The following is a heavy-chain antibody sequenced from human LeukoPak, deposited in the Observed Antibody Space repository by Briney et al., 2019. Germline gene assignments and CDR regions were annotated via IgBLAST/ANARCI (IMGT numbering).Heavy chain of an antibody. V-gene: IGHV3-30-3*01. Sequence: PGRSLRLSCVASGFTVSSYGMHWVRQAPGKGLEWVGVMSYDESKRYYADSVEGRFTISRDNSKNTLYVQMNSLRADDTAVYYCARGRHDFWSGDLWGQGTLVTVSS. J-gene: IGHJ4*02. CDR3: ARGRHDFWSGDL. D-gene: IGHD3-3*01. CDR1: GFTVSSYG. CDR2: MSYDESKR.